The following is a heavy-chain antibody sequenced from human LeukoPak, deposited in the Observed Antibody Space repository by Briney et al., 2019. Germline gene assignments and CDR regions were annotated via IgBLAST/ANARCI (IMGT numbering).Heavy chain of an antibody. J-gene: IGHJ5*02. D-gene: IGHD3-10*01. CDR3: AKGPKLLWFGELPEANWFDP. V-gene: IGHV3-23*01. CDR1: GFTVSSNY. Sequence: GGSLRLSCAASGFTVSSNYMSWVRQAPGKGLEWVSAISGSAISTYYADSVKGRFTISRDNSKHTLDLQMNSVRAGDTAVYYCAKGPKLLWFGELPEANWFDPWGQGTLVTVSS. CDR2: ISGSAIST.